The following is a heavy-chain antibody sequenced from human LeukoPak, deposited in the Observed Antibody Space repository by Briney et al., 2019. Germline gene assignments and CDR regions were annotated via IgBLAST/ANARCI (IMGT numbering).Heavy chain of an antibody. V-gene: IGHV1-69*02. Sequence: SVKVSXKASGGTFSSYTISWVRQAPGQGLEWMGRIIPILGIANYAQKFQGRVTITADKSTSTAYMELSSLRSEDTAVYYCARAGPNVVIHLLGTTPLSAAFDIWGQGTMVTVSS. CDR2: IIPILGIA. CDR1: GGTFSSYT. CDR3: ARAGPNVVIHLLGTTPLSAAFDI. D-gene: IGHD2-21*01. J-gene: IGHJ3*02.